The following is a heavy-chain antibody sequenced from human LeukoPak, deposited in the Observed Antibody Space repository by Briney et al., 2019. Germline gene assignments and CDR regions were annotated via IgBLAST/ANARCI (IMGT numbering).Heavy chain of an antibody. CDR1: GGSISSYY. CDR2: IYTSGST. Sequence: SETLSLTCTVSGGSISSYYWSWIRQPAGKGLEWIGRIYTSGSTNYNPSLKSRVTMSVDTSKNQFSLKLSPVTAADTAVYYCARDRGSGWYDWFDPWGQGTLVTVSS. CDR3: ARDRGSGWYDWFDP. V-gene: IGHV4-4*07. D-gene: IGHD6-19*01. J-gene: IGHJ5*02.